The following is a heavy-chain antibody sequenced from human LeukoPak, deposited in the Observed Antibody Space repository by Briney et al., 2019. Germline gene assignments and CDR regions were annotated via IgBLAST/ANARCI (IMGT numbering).Heavy chain of an antibody. CDR1: GFTFRTYA. J-gene: IGHJ4*02. Sequence: GGSLRLSCTASGFTFRTYAMNWVRQAPGKGLEWVSVIFGNGAGTNYADSVKGRFTISRDNSKNKLYLQMNTLTAEDTGVYYCPKDRIPDGFYSVDYWGQGALVTVSS. CDR2: IFGNGAGT. CDR3: PKDRIPDGFYSVDY. D-gene: IGHD3-3*01. V-gene: IGHV3-23*01.